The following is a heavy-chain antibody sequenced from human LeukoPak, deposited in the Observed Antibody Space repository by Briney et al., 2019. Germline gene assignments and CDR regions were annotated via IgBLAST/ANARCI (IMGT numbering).Heavy chain of an antibody. V-gene: IGHV4-34*01. J-gene: IGHJ4*02. CDR2: INHSGST. Sequence: KPSETLSLTCAVYGGSFSGYYWSWIRQPPGKGLEWIGEINHSGSTNYNPSLKSRVTISVDTSKNQFSLKLSSVTAADTAVYYCARVIYDYIWGSYRLNDYWGPGNLVTVSS. CDR1: GGSFSGYY. CDR3: ARVIYDYIWGSYRLNDY. D-gene: IGHD3-16*02.